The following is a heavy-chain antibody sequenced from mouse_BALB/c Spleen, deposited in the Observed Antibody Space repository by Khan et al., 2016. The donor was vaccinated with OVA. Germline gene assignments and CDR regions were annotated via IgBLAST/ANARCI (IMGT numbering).Heavy chain of an antibody. D-gene: IGHD1-1*01. Sequence: EVELVESGGGLVKPGGSLKFSCAASGFTFSSYSMSWVRQTPEKRLEWVATINSGGSYTYYPASLKGRFTISRDNARNPPYLQMRSLKSETTAVYDVSRGGSYYGSSFYFDYWGQGTTLTVSS. CDR1: GFTFSSYS. CDR2: INSGGSYT. V-gene: IGHV5-6-4*01. CDR3: SRGGSYYGSSFYFDY. J-gene: IGHJ2*01.